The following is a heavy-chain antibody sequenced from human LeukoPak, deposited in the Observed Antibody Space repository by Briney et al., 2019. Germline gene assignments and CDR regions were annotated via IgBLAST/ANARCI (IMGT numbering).Heavy chain of an antibody. V-gene: IGHV3-53*01. CDR3: AREDGYCSGGSCYDDAFDI. CDR1: GFTVSSNY. D-gene: IGHD2-15*01. CDR2: IYSGGST. Sequence: GGSLRLSCAASGFTVSSNYMSWVRQAPGKGLEWVSVIYSGGSTYYADPVKGRFTISRDNSKNTLYLQMNSLRAEDTAVYYCAREDGYCSGGSCYDDAFDIWGQGTMVTVSS. J-gene: IGHJ3*02.